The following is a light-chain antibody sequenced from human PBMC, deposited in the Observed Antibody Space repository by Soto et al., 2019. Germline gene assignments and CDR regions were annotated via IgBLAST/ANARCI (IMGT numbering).Light chain of an antibody. V-gene: IGLV2-23*02. CDR2: EVS. Sequence: QSALTQPASVSGSPGQSITISCTGTSTNVRSYNLVSWYQHHPGKAPKLILSEVSQRPSGVSTRFSGSNSGNTASLTISGFQAEDEADYYCCSYAGSRPLWVFGGGTTLTVL. J-gene: IGLJ3*02. CDR1: STNVRSYNL. CDR3: CSYAGSRPLWV.